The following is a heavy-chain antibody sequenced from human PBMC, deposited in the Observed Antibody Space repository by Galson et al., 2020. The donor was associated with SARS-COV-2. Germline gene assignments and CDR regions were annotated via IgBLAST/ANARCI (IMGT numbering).Heavy chain of an antibody. J-gene: IGHJ6*02. Sequence: SETLSLTCTVAGGSISSSSYYWGWIRQPPGKGLEWIGSIYYSGSTYYNPSLKSRVTISVDTSKNQFSLKLSSVTAADTAVYYCARDWYYYDSSGYYFPNYYYYGMDVWGQGTTVTVSS. CDR2: IYYSGST. CDR1: GGSISSSSYY. D-gene: IGHD3-22*01. V-gene: IGHV4-39*07. CDR3: ARDWYYYDSSGYYFPNYYYYGMDV.